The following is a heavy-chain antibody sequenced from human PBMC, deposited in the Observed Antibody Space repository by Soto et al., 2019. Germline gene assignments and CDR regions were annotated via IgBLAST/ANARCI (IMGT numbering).Heavy chain of an antibody. V-gene: IGHV3-23*01. Sequence: EVHLLESGGGLVQPGGSLRLSCAASGFTFSNYAMNWVRQAPGKGLEWVSVISDSGDSTYCADSVKGRFTISRDKSKNTLYLHMNSLTAEDTAVYYCAKDGVSGSGKYYFDYWGQGTLVTVSS. D-gene: IGHD3-10*01. J-gene: IGHJ4*02. CDR3: AKDGVSGSGKYYFDY. CDR1: GFTFSNYA. CDR2: ISDSGDST.